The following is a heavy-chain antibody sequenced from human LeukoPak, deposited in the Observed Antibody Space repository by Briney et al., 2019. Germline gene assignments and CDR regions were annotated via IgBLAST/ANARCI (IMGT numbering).Heavy chain of an antibody. CDR2: ISAYNGNT. CDR1: GYTFTGYY. D-gene: IGHD6-19*01. CDR3: ARDQYSSLDY. J-gene: IGHJ4*02. V-gene: IGHV1-18*04. Sequence: ASVKVSCKASGYTFTGYYMHWVRQAPGQGLEWMGWISAYNGNTNYAQKLQGRVTMTTDTSTSTAYMELRSLRSDDTAVYYCARDQYSSLDYWGQGTLVTVSS.